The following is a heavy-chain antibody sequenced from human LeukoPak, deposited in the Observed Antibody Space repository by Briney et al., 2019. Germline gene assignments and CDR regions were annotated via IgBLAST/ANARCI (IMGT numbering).Heavy chain of an antibody. J-gene: IGHJ6*02. Sequence: PGGSLRLSCAASGFTFSNAWMSWVRQAPGKGLEWVGRIKSKTDGGTTDYAAPVKGRFTISRDDSKNTLYLQMNSLKTGDTAVYYCTTGSRAGYYYYYGMDVWGQGTTVTVSS. CDR2: IKSKTDGGTT. CDR3: TTGSRAGYYYYYGMDV. CDR1: GFTFSNAW. V-gene: IGHV3-15*01.